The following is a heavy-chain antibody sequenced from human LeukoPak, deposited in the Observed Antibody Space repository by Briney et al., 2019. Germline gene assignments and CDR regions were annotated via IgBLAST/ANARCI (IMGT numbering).Heavy chain of an antibody. V-gene: IGHV3-30*18. Sequence: ARSLALSWAVSTFTLRNCGMHCVRPAQGEGRGWVAGMWYDGIHKYYADSVKGRFTISRDNSKNTLYLQMNSLRAEDTAVYYCAKGGSYSKKYYFDYWGQGTLVTVSS. D-gene: IGHD1-26*01. CDR3: AKGGSYSKKYYFDY. CDR1: TFTLRNCG. J-gene: IGHJ4*02. CDR2: MWYDGIHK.